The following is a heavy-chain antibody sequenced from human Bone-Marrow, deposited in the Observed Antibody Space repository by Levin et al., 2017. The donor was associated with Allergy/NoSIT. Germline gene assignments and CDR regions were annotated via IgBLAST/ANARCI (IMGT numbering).Heavy chain of an antibody. J-gene: IGHJ4*02. CDR1: GYTLTANY. CDR3: ATDFPTGTSAFGY. CDR2: VDPNSGDT. Sequence: PWASVKVSCKASGYTLTANYMHWVRQAPGQGLEWMAWVDPNSGDTYYAQKFQGRVTVTRDTSINTAYMEVTRVASDDTAMYYCATDFPTGTSAFGYWGQGTLVTVSS. V-gene: IGHV1-2*02. D-gene: IGHD4-17*01.